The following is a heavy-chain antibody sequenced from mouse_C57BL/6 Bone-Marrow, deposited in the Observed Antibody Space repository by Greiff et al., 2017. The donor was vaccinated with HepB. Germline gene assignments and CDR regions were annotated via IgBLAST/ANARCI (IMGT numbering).Heavy chain of an antibody. V-gene: IGHV5-17*01. CDR3: ARGGGNYAAY. CDR2: ISSGSSTI. Sequence: EVQLVESGGGLVKPGGSLKLSCAASGFTFSDYGMHWVRQAPEKGLEWVAYISSGSSTIYYADTVKGRFTISRDNAKNTLFLQMTSLRSEDTAMYYCARGGGNYAAYWGQGTLVTVSA. CDR1: GFTFSDYG. J-gene: IGHJ3*01. D-gene: IGHD2-1*01.